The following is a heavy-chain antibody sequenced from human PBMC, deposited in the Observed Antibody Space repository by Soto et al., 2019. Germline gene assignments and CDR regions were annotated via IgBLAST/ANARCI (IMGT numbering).Heavy chain of an antibody. Sequence: QVQLVQSGAEVKKPGSSVKVSCKASGGTFSSQTISWVRQAPGQGLEWMGRIIPIVGMPDYAQKFQGRVTITAVTSTSTAYLELSSLKSADTAVYYCARLTGTDSWGQGTLVTVSS. CDR1: GGTFSSQT. CDR2: IIPIVGMP. CDR3: ARLTGTDS. V-gene: IGHV1-69*02. D-gene: IGHD1-20*01. J-gene: IGHJ4*02.